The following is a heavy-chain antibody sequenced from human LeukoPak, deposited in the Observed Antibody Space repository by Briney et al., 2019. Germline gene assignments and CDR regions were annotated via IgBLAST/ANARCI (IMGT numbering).Heavy chain of an antibody. CDR3: ASILGYCSGGSCYEYNWFDP. D-gene: IGHD2-15*01. Sequence: ASVKVSCKASGGTFSRFTISWVRQAPGKGLEWMGGFDPEDGETIYAQKFQGRVTMTEDTSTDTAYMELSSLRSENTAVYYCASILGYCSGGSCYEYNWFDPWGQGTLVTVSS. V-gene: IGHV1-24*01. CDR2: FDPEDGET. CDR1: GGTFSRFT. J-gene: IGHJ5*02.